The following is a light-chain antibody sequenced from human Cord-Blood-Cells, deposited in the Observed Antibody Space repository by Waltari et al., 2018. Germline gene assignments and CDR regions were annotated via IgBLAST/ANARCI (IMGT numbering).Light chain of an antibody. J-gene: IGLJ2*01. CDR2: EVS. Sequence: QSALTQPPSASGSPGQSVPISCTGTSSDVGGYNYVPWYQQHPGKAPKLMVYEVSKRPSGVPDRFSGSKSGNTASLTVSGLQAEDEADYYCSSYAGSNNFVVFGGGTKLTVL. CDR1: SSDVGGYNY. V-gene: IGLV2-8*01. CDR3: SSYAGSNNFVV.